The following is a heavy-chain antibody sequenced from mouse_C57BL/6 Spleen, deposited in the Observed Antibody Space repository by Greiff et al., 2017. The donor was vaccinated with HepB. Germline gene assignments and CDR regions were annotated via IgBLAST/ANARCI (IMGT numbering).Heavy chain of an antibody. CDR1: GFTFTDYY. CDR3: ARYDSYYYYAMDY. V-gene: IGHV7-3*01. CDR2: IRNKANGYTT. Sequence: DVHLVESGGGLVQPGGSLSLSCAASGFTFTDYYMSWVRQPPGKALEWLGFIRNKANGYTTEYSASVKGRFTISRDNSQSILYLQMNALRAEDSATYYCARYDSYYYYAMDYWGQGTSVTVSS. J-gene: IGHJ4*01. D-gene: IGHD1-1*01.